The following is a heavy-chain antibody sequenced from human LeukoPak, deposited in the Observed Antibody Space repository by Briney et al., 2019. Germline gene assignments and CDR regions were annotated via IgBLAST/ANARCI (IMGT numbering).Heavy chain of an antibody. Sequence: XAXXAFTXSDFGMNWVRQTPGKGLEWISRISSSGSLVNYADSVKGRFTISRDNAKNSMYLQMNSLRVDDAAVYYCVRGQGYCSDIRCSPGYYMDVWGNGTTVTVSS. CDR3: VRGQGYCSDIRCSPGYYMDV. CDR1: AFTXSDFG. D-gene: IGHD2-2*01. V-gene: IGHV3-21*01. CDR2: ISSSGSLV. J-gene: IGHJ6*03.